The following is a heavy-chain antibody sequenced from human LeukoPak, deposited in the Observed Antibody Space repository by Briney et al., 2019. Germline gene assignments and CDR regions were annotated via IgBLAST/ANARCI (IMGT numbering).Heavy chain of an antibody. Sequence: ASVKVSCKASGYTFTGYYMHWVRQAPGQGLEWMGRINPNSGGTNYAQKFHGRVTMTRDTSISTAYMELSRLRSDDTAVYYCARAHALVGAEFEYFQHWGQGTLVTVSS. V-gene: IGHV1-2*06. D-gene: IGHD1-26*01. J-gene: IGHJ1*01. CDR2: INPNSGGT. CDR3: ARAHALVGAEFEYFQH. CDR1: GYTFTGYY.